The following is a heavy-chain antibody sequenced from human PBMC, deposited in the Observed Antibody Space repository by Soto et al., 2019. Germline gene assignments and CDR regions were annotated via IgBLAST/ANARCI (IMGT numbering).Heavy chain of an antibody. CDR2: IYHGGRT. CDR3: ARGTGGYYYDD. Sequence: SETLSLTCAVSGGSISTSNWWSWVRQSPGKGLEWIGEIYHGGRTNYNPSLKSRVTVSIDTSKNQFSLKLTSVTAADTAVYYCARGTGGYYYDDWGQGALVTVSS. V-gene: IGHV4-4*02. J-gene: IGHJ4*02. CDR1: GGSISTSNW. D-gene: IGHD3-22*01.